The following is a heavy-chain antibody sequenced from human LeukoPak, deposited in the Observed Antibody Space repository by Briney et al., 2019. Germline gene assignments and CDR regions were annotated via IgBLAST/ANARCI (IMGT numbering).Heavy chain of an antibody. CDR1: GGSISSGDYY. CDR3: ARLGKNTVVNAFDI. V-gene: IGHV4-30-4*01. J-gene: IGHJ3*02. Sequence: SETLSLTCTVSGGSISSGDYYWSLIRQPPGKGLEWIGYIFYSGSTYYDPSLKSRVTISVDMSKNQFSLKLSSVTAADTAVYYCARLGKNTVVNAFDIWGQGTMVTVSS. D-gene: IGHD2/OR15-2a*01. CDR2: IFYSGST.